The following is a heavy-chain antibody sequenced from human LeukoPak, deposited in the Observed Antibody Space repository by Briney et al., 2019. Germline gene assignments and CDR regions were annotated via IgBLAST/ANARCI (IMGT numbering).Heavy chain of an antibody. J-gene: IGHJ3*02. V-gene: IGHV3-7*01. Sequence: GGSLRLSCAASGFTFSSYWMSWVRQAPGKRLEWVANIKQDGSEKYYVDSVKGRFTISRDNAKNSLYLQMNSLRAEDTAVYYCARAMVRGAYDAFDIWGQGTMVTVSS. D-gene: IGHD3-10*01. CDR2: IKQDGSEK. CDR1: GFTFSSYW. CDR3: ARAMVRGAYDAFDI.